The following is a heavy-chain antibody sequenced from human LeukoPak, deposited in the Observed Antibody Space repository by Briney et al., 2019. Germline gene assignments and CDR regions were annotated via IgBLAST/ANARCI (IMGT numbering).Heavy chain of an antibody. CDR2: MSYSGST. CDR3: ARHTRPTAAGTGFGPTWFDP. CDR1: GVSISSSSYY. Sequence: PSETLSLTCTVSGVSISSSSYYWGWIRQPPGKGLEWIGSMSYSGSTYYNPSLKSRITIFVDTSKNQFSLKLSSVTAADTAVYYCARHTRPTAAGTGFGPTWFDPWGQGTLVTVSS. D-gene: IGHD6-13*01. V-gene: IGHV4-39*01. J-gene: IGHJ5*02.